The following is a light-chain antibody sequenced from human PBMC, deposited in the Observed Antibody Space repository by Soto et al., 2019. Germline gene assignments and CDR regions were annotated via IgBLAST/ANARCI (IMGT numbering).Light chain of an antibody. Sequence: IQMTQSPSSLSASVGERVTITCRASQLIRNDLGWYQQKPGEVPRLLIYSAYTLQSGVPSRFSGSASGTDFTLTISSLQPEGSATYYCLQDYNYPQTFGQGTKVEIK. V-gene: IGKV1-6*01. CDR1: QLIRND. J-gene: IGKJ1*01. CDR2: SAY. CDR3: LQDYNYPQT.